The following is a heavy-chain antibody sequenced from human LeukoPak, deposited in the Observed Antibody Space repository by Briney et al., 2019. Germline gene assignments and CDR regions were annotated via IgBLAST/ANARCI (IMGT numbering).Heavy chain of an antibody. CDR1: GFTFSDYY. CDR2: ISSSGSTI. V-gene: IGHV3-11*01. J-gene: IGHJ4*02. D-gene: IGHD4-17*01. Sequence: PGGSLRLSCAASGFTFSDYYMSWIRQAPGKGLEGVSYISSSGSTIYYADSVKGRFTISRDNSKNTLYLQMNSLRVEDTAVYYCAKATSVTTLFDYWGQGTLVTVSS. CDR3: AKATSVTTLFDY.